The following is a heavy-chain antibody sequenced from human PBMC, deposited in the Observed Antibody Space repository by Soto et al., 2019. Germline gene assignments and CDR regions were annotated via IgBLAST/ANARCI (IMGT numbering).Heavy chain of an antibody. CDR2: IYNGGRT. J-gene: IGHJ4*02. V-gene: IGHV4-59*11. D-gene: IGHD2-2*02. CDR3: ATRFYTSGLFFDY. Sequence: AETLTLTCTVSGFPISDHYYMWLRQSPGKGLEYIGYIYNGGRTDYNPSLKSRVIISVDTSKNQFSLKLTSVTAADTAVYYCATRFYTSGLFFDYWGQGTPVTVSS. CDR1: GFPISDHY.